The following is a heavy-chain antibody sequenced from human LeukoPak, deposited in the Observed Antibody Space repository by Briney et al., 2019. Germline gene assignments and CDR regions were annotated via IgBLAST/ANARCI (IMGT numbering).Heavy chain of an antibody. D-gene: IGHD3-9*01. CDR2: INHSGST. J-gene: IGHJ4*02. Sequence: PSETLSLTCAVYGGSFSGYYWSWIRQPPGKGLEWIGEINHSGSTNYNPSLKSRVTISVDTSKNQFSLKLSSVTAADTAVYYCARRRYFDWLASPYYFDYWGQGTLVTVSS. CDR1: GGSFSGYY. V-gene: IGHV4-34*01. CDR3: ARRRYFDWLASPYYFDY.